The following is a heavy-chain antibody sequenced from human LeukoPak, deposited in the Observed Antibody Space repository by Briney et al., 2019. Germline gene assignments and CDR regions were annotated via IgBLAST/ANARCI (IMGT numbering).Heavy chain of an antibody. Sequence: GGSLRLSCAASGFTFSSYAMSWVRQAPGKGLEWVSSISGSGGTTNYADSVKGRFAISRDNSKNTLYLQMNSLRAEDTAIYYCAKDKYNWNYFDYWGQGSLVTVSS. D-gene: IGHD1-20*01. J-gene: IGHJ4*02. CDR2: ISGSGGTT. CDR3: AKDKYNWNYFDY. CDR1: GFTFSSYA. V-gene: IGHV3-23*01.